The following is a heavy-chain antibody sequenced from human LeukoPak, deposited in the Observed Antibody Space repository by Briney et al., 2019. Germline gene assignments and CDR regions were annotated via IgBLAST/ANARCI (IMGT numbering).Heavy chain of an antibody. CDR1: GFTFSSYA. Sequence: PGGSLRLSCAASGFTFSSYAMHWVRQAPGKGLEWVAVISYDGSNKYYADPVKGRFTISRDNSKNTLYLQMNSLRAEDTAVYYCARETFDWLLFSFDYWGQGTLVTVSS. J-gene: IGHJ4*02. CDR2: ISYDGSNK. D-gene: IGHD3-9*01. V-gene: IGHV3-30*04. CDR3: ARETFDWLLFSFDY.